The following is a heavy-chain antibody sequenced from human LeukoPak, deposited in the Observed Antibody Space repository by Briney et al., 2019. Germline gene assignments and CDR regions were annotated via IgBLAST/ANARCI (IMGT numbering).Heavy chain of an antibody. D-gene: IGHD6-19*01. CDR1: GFTFSSYA. V-gene: IGHV3-23*01. Sequence: PGGSLRPSCAASGFTFSSYAMSWVRQAPGKGLEWVSSITGGGGSTYYADSVKGRFTISRDNSKNTLYLQMNSLRAEDTAVYYCAKDRSGWYKDYWGQGTLVTVSS. CDR2: ITGGGGST. J-gene: IGHJ4*02. CDR3: AKDRSGWYKDY.